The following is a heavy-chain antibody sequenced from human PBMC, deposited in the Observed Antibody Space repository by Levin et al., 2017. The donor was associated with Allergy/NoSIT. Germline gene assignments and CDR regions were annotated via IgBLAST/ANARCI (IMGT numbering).Heavy chain of an antibody. D-gene: IGHD3-3*01. J-gene: IGHJ4*02. CDR3: ARGWDNYDFWSGYYDY. CDR2: IIPIFGTA. V-gene: IGHV1-69*06. Sequence: SVKVSCKASGGTFSSYAISWVRQAPGQGLEWMGGIIPIFGTANYAQKFQGRVTITADKSTSTAYMELSSLRSEDTAVYYCARGWDNYDFWSGYYDYWGQGTLVTVSS. CDR1: GGTFSSYA.